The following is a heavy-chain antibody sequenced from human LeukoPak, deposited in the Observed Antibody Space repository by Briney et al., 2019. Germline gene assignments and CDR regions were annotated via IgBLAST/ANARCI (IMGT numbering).Heavy chain of an antibody. D-gene: IGHD3-10*01. Sequence: ASVKVSCKASGYTFTGYYMHWVRQAPGQGLAWMGWINPNSGGTNYAQKFQGRVTMTRDTSISTAYMELSRLRSDDTAVYYCARDHVAMVRGVIAFWGQGTLVTVSS. CDR1: GYTFTGYY. CDR2: INPNSGGT. V-gene: IGHV1-2*02. CDR3: ARDHVAMVRGVIAF. J-gene: IGHJ4*02.